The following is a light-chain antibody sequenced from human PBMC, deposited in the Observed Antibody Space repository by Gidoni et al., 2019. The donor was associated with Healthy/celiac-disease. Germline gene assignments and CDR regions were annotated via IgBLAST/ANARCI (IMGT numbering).Light chain of an antibody. V-gene: IGKV3-15*01. Sequence: EIVLTQSPATLSVSPGERATLSCRASQSVSSNLAWYQQKPGQAPRLLIYGASTRATGIPARFSGSGSGTEFTLTISSLQSEDFAVYYCQQCNNWPPWTFXQXTKVEIK. CDR3: QQCNNWPPWT. J-gene: IGKJ1*01. CDR2: GAS. CDR1: QSVSSN.